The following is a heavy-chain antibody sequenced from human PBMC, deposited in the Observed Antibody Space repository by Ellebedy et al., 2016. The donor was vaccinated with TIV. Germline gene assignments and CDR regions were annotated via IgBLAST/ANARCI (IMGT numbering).Heavy chain of an antibody. CDR1: GFTFNNQA. V-gene: IGHV3-23*01. CDR2: VSGSGDRT. CDR3: VSYPRPSVDYLVFDF. D-gene: IGHD3/OR15-3a*01. J-gene: IGHJ4*02. Sequence: GESLKISXAASGFTFNNQAMGWVRQSPGKGLECVSVVSGSGDRTYSADSVQGRFTISRDNSKNTLYMQMNGLTVEDTAIYYCVSYPRPSVDYLVFDFWGQGALVTVSS.